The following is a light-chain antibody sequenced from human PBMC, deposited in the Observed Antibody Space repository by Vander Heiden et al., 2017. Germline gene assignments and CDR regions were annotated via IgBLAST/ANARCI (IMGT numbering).Light chain of an antibody. Sequence: DIQMTQTPATLSASPGDRVTITCRASQTLDSWLAWYQQKPGKAPKLLIYKASTLRTGVPSRFSGSGSETEFLLTLSSLQPDDSATYFCLQYNNYPLTFGGGTKVE. J-gene: IGKJ4*01. V-gene: IGKV1-5*03. CDR3: LQYNNYPLT. CDR2: KAS. CDR1: QTLDSW.